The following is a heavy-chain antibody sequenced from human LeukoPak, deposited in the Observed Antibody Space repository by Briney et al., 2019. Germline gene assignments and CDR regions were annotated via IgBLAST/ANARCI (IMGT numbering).Heavy chain of an antibody. J-gene: IGHJ4*02. V-gene: IGHV3-9*01. CDR1: GFIFNNYA. CDR2: ISWNSGSI. Sequence: PGGSLRLSCAGSGFIFNNYAMHWVRQPPGKGLEWVSGISWNSGSIDYADSVKGRFTISRDNALNSLYLQMNSLRAEDTAIYYCARSIPYGTTWYGRSDYWSQGTLVTVSS. CDR3: ARSIPYGTTWYGRSDY. D-gene: IGHD6-13*01.